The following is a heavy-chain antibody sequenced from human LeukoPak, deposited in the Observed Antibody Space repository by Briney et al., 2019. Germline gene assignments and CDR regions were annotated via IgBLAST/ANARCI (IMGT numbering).Heavy chain of an antibody. CDR1: GYAFTGYY. V-gene: IGHV1-2*02. D-gene: IGHD3-10*01. J-gene: IGHJ6*03. Sequence: GASVKVSCKASGYAFTGYYMHWVRQAPGQGLEGMGWINPNSGGTNYAQKFQGRVTMTRDTSISTAYMELSRLRSDDTAVYYCARDWYYYGSGSYYYYYMDVWGKGTTVTISS. CDR2: INPNSGGT. CDR3: ARDWYYYGSGSYYYYYMDV.